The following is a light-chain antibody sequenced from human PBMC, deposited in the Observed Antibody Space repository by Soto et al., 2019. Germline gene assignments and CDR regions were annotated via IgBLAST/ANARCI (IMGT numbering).Light chain of an antibody. J-gene: IGLJ2*01. CDR1: SSDVGGYNY. Sequence: QAVVTQPASVSGSPGQSITISCTGTSSDVGGYNYVSWYQQHPGKAPKLMIYDVSNPPSGVSNRFSGSKSGNTASLTISGLPAEEEADYYCSSYTSSSTLDVVFGGGTKLTVL. V-gene: IGLV2-14*01. CDR2: DVS. CDR3: SSYTSSSTLDVV.